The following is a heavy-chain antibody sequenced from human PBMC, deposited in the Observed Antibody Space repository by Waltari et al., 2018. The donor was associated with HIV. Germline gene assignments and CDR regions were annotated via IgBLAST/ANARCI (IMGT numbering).Heavy chain of an antibody. CDR1: GYNFINYG. CDR3: ARDRYCTSNICYMGLSYFDN. CDR2: ISPYNANT. Sequence: QVQLVQSAAEVKKPGASVKVSCKASGYNFINYGISWVRQAPGQGLEWMGLISPYNANTKYAQKIQGRVTMTTDTSTSTVYMELRSLRSDDTAVYYCARDRYCTSNICYMGLSYFDNWGQGTLVTVSS. D-gene: IGHD2-2*02. V-gene: IGHV1-18*01. J-gene: IGHJ4*02.